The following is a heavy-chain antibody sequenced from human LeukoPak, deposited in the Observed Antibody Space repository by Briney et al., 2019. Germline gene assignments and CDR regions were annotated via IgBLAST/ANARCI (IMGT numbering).Heavy chain of an antibody. Sequence: PSETLSLTCAVSDGSISSSNWWSWVRQPPGKGLEWIGEIYHSGSTNYNPSLKSRVTISVDTSKNQFSLELSSVTAADTAVYYCARDGGGYGSGSSKDYWGQGTLVTVSS. V-gene: IGHV4-4*02. CDR1: DGSISSSNW. J-gene: IGHJ4*02. CDR2: IYHSGST. CDR3: ARDGGGYGSGSSKDY. D-gene: IGHD3-10*01.